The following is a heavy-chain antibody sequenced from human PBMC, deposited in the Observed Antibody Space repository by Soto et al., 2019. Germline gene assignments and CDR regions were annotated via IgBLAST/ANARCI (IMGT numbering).Heavy chain of an antibody. CDR1: GFTFSIYA. CDR3: PRRTVGWYFDL. Sequence: EVQLLESGGGLVQPGGSLRLSCAASGFTFSIYAMNWVRQAPGKGLEWVSVISGSGGSTYYADSVKGRFTISRDNSKNPMYFQMTDLTAEDTAVYYRPRRTVGWYFDLWGRGTLVTVSS. J-gene: IGHJ2*01. D-gene: IGHD4-17*01. CDR2: ISGSGGST. V-gene: IGHV3-23*01.